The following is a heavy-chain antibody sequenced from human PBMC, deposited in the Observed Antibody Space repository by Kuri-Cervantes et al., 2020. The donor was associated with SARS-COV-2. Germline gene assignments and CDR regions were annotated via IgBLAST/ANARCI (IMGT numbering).Heavy chain of an antibody. CDR2: IYPGDSDT. CDR1: GYCFTNYW. V-gene: IGHV5-51*01. D-gene: IGHD4-17*01. J-gene: IGHJ6*03. Sequence: GGSLRLSCKGSGYCFTNYWIAWVRQMPGKGLERMGIIYPGDSDTKYSPSFQGQVTISADKSISTAFLQWSSLKASDTAMYYCARRAYGEQVDYYYMDVWGKGTTVTVSS. CDR3: ARRAYGEQVDYYYMDV.